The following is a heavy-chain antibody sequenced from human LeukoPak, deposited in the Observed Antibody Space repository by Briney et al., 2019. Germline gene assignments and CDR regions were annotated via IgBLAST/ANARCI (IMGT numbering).Heavy chain of an antibody. CDR3: ASRAHCSGGSCYGNWFDP. Sequence: DPLSLPCSVWVPSISSHYWRCTRNSPGKGLEGIGYISYSGITNYNPSLKSRVTISVDTSKNHFSLRLSSVTAADTAVYYCASRAHCSGGSCYGNWFDPWGQGTLVTVSS. J-gene: IGHJ5*02. CDR1: VPSISSHY. V-gene: IGHV4-59*07. D-gene: IGHD2-15*01. CDR2: ISYSGIT.